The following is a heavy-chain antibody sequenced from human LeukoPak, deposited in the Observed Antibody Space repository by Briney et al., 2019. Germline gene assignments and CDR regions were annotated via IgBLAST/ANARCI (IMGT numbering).Heavy chain of an antibody. Sequence: SETLSLTCTVSGGSISTYYWGWIRQPPGKGLEWIAYVSDIGSINYNPSLRSRVTISLDTSKNQLSLKLSSVTAADTAVYYCAGHHPRNTVDFWGQGTLVTVSS. CDR1: GGSISTYY. CDR2: VSDIGSI. CDR3: AGHHPRNTVDF. D-gene: IGHD2/OR15-2a*01. J-gene: IGHJ4*02. V-gene: IGHV4-59*08.